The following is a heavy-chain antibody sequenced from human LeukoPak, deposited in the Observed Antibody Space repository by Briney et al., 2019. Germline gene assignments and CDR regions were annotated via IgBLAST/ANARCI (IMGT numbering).Heavy chain of an antibody. CDR1: GYTFTSYG. V-gene: IGHV1-69*13. Sequence: ASVKVSCKASGYTFTSYGISWVRQAPGQGLEWMGGIIPIFGTANYAQKFQGRVTITADESTSTAYMELSSLRSEDTAVYYCAGGGFLVATIHNFDYWGQGTLVTVSS. J-gene: IGHJ4*02. CDR2: IIPIFGTA. CDR3: AGGGFLVATIHNFDY. D-gene: IGHD5-12*01.